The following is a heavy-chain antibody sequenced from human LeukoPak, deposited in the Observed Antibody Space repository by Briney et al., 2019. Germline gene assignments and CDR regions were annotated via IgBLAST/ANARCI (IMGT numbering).Heavy chain of an antibody. CDR1: GFTFSSYA. D-gene: IGHD2-2*01. V-gene: IGHV3-30-3*01. Sequence: QPGGSLRLSCAASGFTFSSYAMHWVRQAPGKGLEWVAVISYDGSNKYYADSVKGRFTISRDNSKNTLYLQMNSLRAEDTAVYYCARDTHIYGYCSSTSCYGAFDIWGQGTMVTVSS. CDR3: ARDTHIYGYCSSTSCYGAFDI. CDR2: ISYDGSNK. J-gene: IGHJ3*02.